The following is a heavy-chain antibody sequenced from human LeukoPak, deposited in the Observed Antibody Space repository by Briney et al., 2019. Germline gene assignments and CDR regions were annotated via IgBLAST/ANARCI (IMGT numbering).Heavy chain of an antibody. CDR2: INHRGST. J-gene: IGHJ4*02. V-gene: IGHV4-34*01. D-gene: IGHD1-26*01. Sequence: SETLSHTCAVYGESLSKYYWTWIRQSPGMGLEWIGEINHRGSTNLNPSLKSRVTLSVDTSKHQFSLKLTSVTAADAAVYYCASSVGSTDYWGQGTLVTVSS. CDR1: GESLSKYY. CDR3: ASSVGSTDY.